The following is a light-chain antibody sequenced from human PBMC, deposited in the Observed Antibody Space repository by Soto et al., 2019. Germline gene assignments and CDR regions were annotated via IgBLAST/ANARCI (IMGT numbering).Light chain of an antibody. J-gene: IGLJ2*01. Sequence: QSALTQPASVSGSPGQSITISCTGTSSDVGGYTYVSWYQQHPGKAPKLMIYEVSNRPSGDSNRFSGSKSGNTASLTISGLQAEDEADYYCSSYTSSGTVLFGGGTKLTAL. CDR3: SSYTSSGTVL. CDR1: SSDVGGYTY. CDR2: EVS. V-gene: IGLV2-14*03.